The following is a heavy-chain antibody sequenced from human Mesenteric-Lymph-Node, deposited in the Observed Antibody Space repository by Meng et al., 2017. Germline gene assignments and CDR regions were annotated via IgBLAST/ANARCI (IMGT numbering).Heavy chain of an antibody. V-gene: IGHV3-23*01. CDR2: ISGSGGST. D-gene: IGHD4-17*01. CDR1: GFTFSSYA. J-gene: IGHJ3*02. Sequence: GESLKISCAASGFTFSSYAMGWVRQAPGKGLEWVSAISGSGGSTYYADSVKGRFTISRDNSKNTLYLQMNSLRAEDTAVYYCATADDYGDLDAFDIWGQGTMVTVSS. CDR3: ATADDYGDLDAFDI.